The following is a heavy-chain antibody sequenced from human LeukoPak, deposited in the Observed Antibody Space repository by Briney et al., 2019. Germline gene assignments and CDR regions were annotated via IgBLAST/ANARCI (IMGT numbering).Heavy chain of an antibody. J-gene: IGHJ1*01. V-gene: IGHV3-48*01. CDR2: ISSSSSTI. Sequence: GGSLRLSCAASGFTFSSYSMNWVRQAPGKGLEWVSYISSSSSTIYYADSVKGRFTISRDNSKNTLYLQMNSLRAEDTAVYYCAKDILPRWELQHQYFQHWGQGTLVTVSS. CDR3: AKDILPRWELQHQYFQH. D-gene: IGHD1-26*01. CDR1: GFTFSSYS.